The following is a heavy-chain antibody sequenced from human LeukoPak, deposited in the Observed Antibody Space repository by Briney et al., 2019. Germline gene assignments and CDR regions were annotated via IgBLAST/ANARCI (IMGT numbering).Heavy chain of an antibody. D-gene: IGHD4-17*01. CDR3: ARDRYGDHTYFDY. Sequence: SETLSLTCAVSGGSISSGGYSWSWIRQPPGKGPEWIGYIYHSGSTYYNPSLKSRVTISVDRSKNQFSLKLNSVTAADTAVYYCARDRYGDHTYFDYWGQGTLVTVSS. CDR2: IYHSGST. J-gene: IGHJ4*02. CDR1: GGSISSGGYS. V-gene: IGHV4-30-2*01.